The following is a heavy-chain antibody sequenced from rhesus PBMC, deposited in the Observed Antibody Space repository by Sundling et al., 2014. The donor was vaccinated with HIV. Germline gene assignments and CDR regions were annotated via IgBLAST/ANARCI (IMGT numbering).Heavy chain of an antibody. CDR2: ISGSGGST. CDR1: GYSISRGYY. Sequence: QVQLQESGPGLVKPSETLSLTCAVSGYSISRGYYWTWIRQSPGKGLEYIGYISGSGGSTYYNPSLRSRVTISKDTSNNEFSLKLSSVTAADTAVYFCARELPGSGGFDYWGQGILVTVSS. D-gene: IGHD6-31*01. V-gene: IGHV4-99*02. J-gene: IGHJ4*01. CDR3: ARELPGSGGFDY.